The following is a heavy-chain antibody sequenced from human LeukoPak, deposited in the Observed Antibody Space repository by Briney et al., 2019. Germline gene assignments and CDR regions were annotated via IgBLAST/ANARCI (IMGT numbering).Heavy chain of an antibody. CDR3: ARAGYCSSTSCYELDY. Sequence: SETLSLTCAVSGGSISSGGYSWSWIRQPPGKGLEWIGYIYHSGSTNYNPSLKSRVTISVDTSKNQFSLKLSSVTAADTAVYYCARAGYCSSTSCYELDYWGQGTLVTVSS. CDR1: GGSISSGGYS. CDR2: IYHSGST. J-gene: IGHJ4*02. V-gene: IGHV4-30-2*01. D-gene: IGHD2-2*01.